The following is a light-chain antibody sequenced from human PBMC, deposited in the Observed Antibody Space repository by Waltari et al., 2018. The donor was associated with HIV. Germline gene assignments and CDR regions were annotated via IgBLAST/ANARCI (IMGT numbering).Light chain of an antibody. CDR3: CSYTSTSSFVM. Sequence: QSALTQPASVSGSPGQSITISCTGTSSDVGGYNYVSWYQQHSGKGPKLIIYDVSNRTSGVSNRFSVSKSGNTASLTISGLQAEDEADYDCCSYTSTSSFVMFGGGTKLTVV. CDR1: SSDVGGYNY. J-gene: IGLJ3*02. V-gene: IGLV2-14*01. CDR2: DVS.